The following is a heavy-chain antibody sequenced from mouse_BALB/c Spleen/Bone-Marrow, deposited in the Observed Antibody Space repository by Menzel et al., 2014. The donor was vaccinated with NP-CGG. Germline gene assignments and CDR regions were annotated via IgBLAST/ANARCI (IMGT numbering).Heavy chain of an antibody. D-gene: IGHD1-1*01. Sequence: EVNLVESGGGLVQPGGSLKLSCAASGFDFSSYWMSWVRQAPGKGLEWLGEINPDSSTINYTPSLKGKFIISRDNAKNTLYLQMSKVRSEDTALYYCARQGYYGRSDYWGQGTTLTVSS. CDR2: INPDSSTI. CDR3: ARQGYYGRSDY. CDR1: GFDFSSYW. J-gene: IGHJ2*01. V-gene: IGHV4-1*02.